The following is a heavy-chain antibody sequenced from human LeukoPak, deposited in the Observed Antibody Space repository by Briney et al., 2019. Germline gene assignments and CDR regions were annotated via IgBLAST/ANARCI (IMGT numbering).Heavy chain of an antibody. CDR2: ISGSGTTI. V-gene: IGHV3-48*03. Sequence: GGSLRLSCAASGFTFRNYEMNWVRQAPGKGPEWVSYISGSGTTIYYADSMKGRFTTSRDNAKNSLYLQMNSLRAEDTAVYYCARVGMAVATFDYWGQGTLVTVSA. CDR3: ARVGMAVATFDY. J-gene: IGHJ4*02. CDR1: GFTFRNYE. D-gene: IGHD6-19*01.